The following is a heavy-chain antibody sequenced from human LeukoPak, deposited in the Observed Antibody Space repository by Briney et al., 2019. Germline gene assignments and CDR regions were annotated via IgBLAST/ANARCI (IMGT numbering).Heavy chain of an antibody. Sequence: PSETLSLTCTVSGGSISSSSYNWGWIRQPPGKGLEWIGSIYYSGSTYYNPSLKSRVTISVDTSKNQFSLKLSSVTAADTAVYYCARDSGASGGDYWGQGTLVTVSS. CDR2: IYYSGST. V-gene: IGHV4-39*07. CDR1: GGSISSSSYN. J-gene: IGHJ4*02. D-gene: IGHD3-10*01. CDR3: ARDSGASGGDY.